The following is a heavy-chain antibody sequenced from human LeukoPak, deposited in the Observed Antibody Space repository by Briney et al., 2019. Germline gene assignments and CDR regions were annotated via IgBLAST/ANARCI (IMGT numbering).Heavy chain of an antibody. J-gene: IGHJ4*02. CDR3: ARNYCSGGSCYWGFGYDY. CDR1: GGSISSSSYY. Sequence: SETLSLTCTVSGGSISSSSYYWGWIRPPPGKGLEWIGSIYYSGSTYYNPSLKSRVTISVDTSKNQFSLKLSSVTAADTAVYYCARNYCSGGSCYWGFGYDYWGQGTLVTVSS. D-gene: IGHD2-15*01. V-gene: IGHV4-39*07. CDR2: IYYSGST.